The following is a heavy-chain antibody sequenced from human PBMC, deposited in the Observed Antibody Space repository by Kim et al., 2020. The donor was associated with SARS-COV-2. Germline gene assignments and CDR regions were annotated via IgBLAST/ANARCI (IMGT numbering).Heavy chain of an antibody. CDR2: ISWNSDTI. Sequence: GGSLRLSCAASGFTFDEYAMHWVRQVPGKGLEWVSGISWNSDTIAYAESVKGRFTISRDNAKNSLYLQMNSLRAEDTALYYCTKSGCSSISCYQNCWGQGTLVTVSS. CDR1: GFTFDEYA. CDR3: TKSGCSSISCYQNC. D-gene: IGHD2-2*01. J-gene: IGHJ4*02. V-gene: IGHV3-9*01.